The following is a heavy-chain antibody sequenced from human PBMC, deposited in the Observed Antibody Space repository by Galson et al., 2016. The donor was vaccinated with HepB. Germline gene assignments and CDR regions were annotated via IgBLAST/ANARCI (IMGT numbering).Heavy chain of an antibody. CDR2: VDLDGTGT. Sequence: SLRLSCAASGFIFTNYWMHWVRQAPGKGLVWVARVDLDGTGTSYADSVRGRFTISRDNDKNTLYLQMNSLRAEDTAMYYCGTVFENWGQGTLVTVSS. V-gene: IGHV3-74*01. CDR1: GFIFTNYW. CDR3: GTVFEN. J-gene: IGHJ4*02.